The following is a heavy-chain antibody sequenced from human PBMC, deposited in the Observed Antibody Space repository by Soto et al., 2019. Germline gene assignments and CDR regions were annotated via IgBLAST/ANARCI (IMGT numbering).Heavy chain of an antibody. D-gene: IGHD6-6*01. Sequence: QVQLVQSGAEVKKPGASVKVSCKASGYTFTSYGISWVRQAPGQGLEWMGWISAYNGNTNYAQKLQGRVTMTTDTSTSTAYMELRSLRADDTAVYYCARVFRRIAARDLGEGYAYWGQGTLVTVSS. CDR3: ARVFRRIAARDLGEGYAY. CDR1: GYTFTSYG. CDR2: ISAYNGNT. J-gene: IGHJ4*02. V-gene: IGHV1-18*01.